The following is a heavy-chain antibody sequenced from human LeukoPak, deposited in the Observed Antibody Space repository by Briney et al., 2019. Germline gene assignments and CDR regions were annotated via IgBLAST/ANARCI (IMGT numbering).Heavy chain of an antibody. CDR1: GFTFSSYS. V-gene: IGHV3-21*01. Sequence: GGSLRLSCATSGFTFSSYSMNRVRQAPGKGLEWVSSISSSSSYIYYADSVKGRFTISRDNAKNSLYLQMNSLRAEDTAVYYCARDRSGYSYGLDYWGQGTLVTVSS. D-gene: IGHD5-18*01. CDR2: ISSSSSYI. CDR3: ARDRSGYSYGLDY. J-gene: IGHJ4*02.